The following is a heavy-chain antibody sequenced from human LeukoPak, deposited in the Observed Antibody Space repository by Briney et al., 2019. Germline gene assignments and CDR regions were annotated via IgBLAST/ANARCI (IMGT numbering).Heavy chain of an antibody. Sequence: GGSLRPSCAASGFTFSTYWMSWVRQAPGKGLGWVANIKQDGSEKYYVDSVKGRFTISRDTAKNSLYLQMNSLRAEDTAVYYCARRGPFGVVIRSPFDYWGQGTLVTVSS. CDR2: IKQDGSEK. J-gene: IGHJ4*02. V-gene: IGHV3-7*01. CDR1: GFTFSTYW. D-gene: IGHD3-3*01. CDR3: ARRGPFGVVIRSPFDY.